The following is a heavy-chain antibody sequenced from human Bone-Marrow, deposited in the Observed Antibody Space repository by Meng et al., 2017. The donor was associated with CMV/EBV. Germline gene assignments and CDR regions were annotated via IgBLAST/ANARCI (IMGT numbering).Heavy chain of an antibody. D-gene: IGHD3-3*01. V-gene: IGHV3-30*02. Sequence: GGSLRLSCAASGFTFSSYGMHWVRQAPGKGLEWVAFIRYDGSNKYYADSVKGRFTISRDNSKNTLYLQMNSLRAEDTAVNYCARETYDFWSGYHYYYGMDVWGQGTTVTVSS. J-gene: IGHJ6*02. CDR2: IRYDGSNK. CDR3: ARETYDFWSGYHYYYGMDV. CDR1: GFTFSSYG.